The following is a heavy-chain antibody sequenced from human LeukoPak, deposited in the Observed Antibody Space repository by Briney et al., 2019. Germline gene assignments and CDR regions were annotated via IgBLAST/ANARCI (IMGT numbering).Heavy chain of an antibody. Sequence: GGSLRLSCAASGFTFSSYAMSWVRQAPGKGLEWVSAISGIGGGTYYADSVKGRFTISRDNSKNTLYLQMNSLRAEDTAVYYCAKAVTGITMIVVAETTGYYFDYWGQGTLVTVSS. CDR1: GFTFSSYA. J-gene: IGHJ4*02. D-gene: IGHD3-22*01. V-gene: IGHV3-23*01. CDR3: AKAVTGITMIVVAETTGYYFDY. CDR2: ISGIGGGT.